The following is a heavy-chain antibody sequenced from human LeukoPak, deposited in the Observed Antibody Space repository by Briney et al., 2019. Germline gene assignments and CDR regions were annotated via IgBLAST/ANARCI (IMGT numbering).Heavy chain of an antibody. D-gene: IGHD3-16*01. V-gene: IGHV4-30-4*01. CDR2: VSYSGST. CDR1: GVSITSGDYY. J-gene: IGHJ4*02. Sequence: PSETLSLTCTVSGVSITSGDYYWSWIRQPPGKGLEWIGYVSYSGSTYCNPSPRSRVTISRDTSKSQFSLNLRSVTAADTAVYHCARVGVADIRLDYWGQGTLVTVSS. CDR3: ARVGVADIRLDY.